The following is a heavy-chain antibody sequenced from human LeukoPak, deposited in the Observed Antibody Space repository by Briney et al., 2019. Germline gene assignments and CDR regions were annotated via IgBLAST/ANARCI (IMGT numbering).Heavy chain of an antibody. V-gene: IGHV1-46*01. D-gene: IGHD2-15*01. J-gene: IGHJ4*02. CDR2: INPSGGST. CDR1: GYTFTSYY. Sequence: SVKVSCKASGYTFTSYYMHWVRQAPGQGLEWMGIINPSGGSTSYAQKFQGRVTMTRDTSTSTGYMELSSLRSEDTAVYYCARDISYCSGGSCYLTIDYWGQGTLVTVSS. CDR3: ARDISYCSGGSCYLTIDY.